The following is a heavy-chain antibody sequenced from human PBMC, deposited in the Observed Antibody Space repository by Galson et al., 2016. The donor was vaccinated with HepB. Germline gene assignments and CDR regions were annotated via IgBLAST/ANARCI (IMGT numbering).Heavy chain of an antibody. J-gene: IGHJ4*02. CDR1: GFTFSSYA. Sequence: SLRLSCAASGFTFSSYAMSWVRQAPGKGLEWVSVISNSGGSPYYADSVLGRFTITRDNSKNTLYLQMNSLRAEDTALYYCAKAKDRGYDSGCLDNWGQGTLVIVSS. V-gene: IGHV3-23*01. D-gene: IGHD6-19*01. CDR3: AKAKDRGYDSGCLDN. CDR2: ISNSGGSP.